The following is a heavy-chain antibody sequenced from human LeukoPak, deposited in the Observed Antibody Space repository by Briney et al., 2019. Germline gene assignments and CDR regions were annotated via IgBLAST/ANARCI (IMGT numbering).Heavy chain of an antibody. D-gene: IGHD3-22*01. J-gene: IGHJ3*02. CDR1: GFTFSSYA. CDR3: ASQIVVVISDAFDI. Sequence: GGSLRLSCAASGFTFSSYAMSWVRQAPGKGLEWVSSISSSNSYIYYADSVKGRFTISRDNAKNSLYLQMNSLRAEDTAVYYCASQIVVVISDAFDIWGQGTMVTVSS. CDR2: ISSSNSYI. V-gene: IGHV3-21*01.